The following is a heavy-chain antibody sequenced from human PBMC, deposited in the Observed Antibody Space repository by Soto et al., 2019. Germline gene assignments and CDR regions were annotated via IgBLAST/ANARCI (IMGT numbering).Heavy chain of an antibody. CDR1: GFSLSNARMG. J-gene: IGHJ5*02. CDR2: IFSNDEK. Sequence: QVTLKESGPVLVKPTETLTLTCTVSGFSLSNARMGVSWIRQPPGKALEWLAHIFSNDEKSYSTSLKSRLTISKDTSKSQVVLTMTNMDPVDTATYYCARIPCIVAGTTNIWFDPWGQGTLVTVSS. CDR3: ARIPCIVAGTTNIWFDP. D-gene: IGHD6-19*01. V-gene: IGHV2-26*01.